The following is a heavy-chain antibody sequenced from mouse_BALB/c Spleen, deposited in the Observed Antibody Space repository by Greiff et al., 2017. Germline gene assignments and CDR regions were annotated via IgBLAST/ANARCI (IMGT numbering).Heavy chain of an antibody. CDR2: INPSTGYT. V-gene: IGHV1-7*01. CDR3: ARSEYGNYFDY. J-gene: IGHJ2*01. Sequence: QVQLQQSGAELAKPGASVKMSCKASGYTFTSYWMHWVKQRPGQGLEWIGYINPSTGYTEYNQKFKDKATLTADKSSSTAYMQLSSLTSEDSAVYYCARSEYGNYFDYWGQGTTLTVSS. CDR1: GYTFTSYW. D-gene: IGHD2-10*02.